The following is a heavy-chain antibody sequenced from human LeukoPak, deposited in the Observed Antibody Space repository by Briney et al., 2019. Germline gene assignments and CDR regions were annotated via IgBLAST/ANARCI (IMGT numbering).Heavy chain of an antibody. Sequence: GGSLRLSCAASGFTFSSYSVNWVRQAPGKGLEWVSSISSSSSYIYYADSVKGRSTISRDNAKNSLYLQMNSLRAEDTAVYYCAREVRDTAMALHWGQGTLVTVSS. D-gene: IGHD5-18*01. CDR2: ISSSSSYI. J-gene: IGHJ4*02. CDR1: GFTFSSYS. V-gene: IGHV3-21*01. CDR3: AREVRDTAMALH.